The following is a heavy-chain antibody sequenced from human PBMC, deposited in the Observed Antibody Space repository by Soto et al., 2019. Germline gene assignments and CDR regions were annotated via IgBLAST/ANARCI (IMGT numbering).Heavy chain of an antibody. D-gene: IGHD6-19*01. J-gene: IGHJ5*02. CDR3: ARAAVAGTGGWFDP. Sequence: WETLSLTCTVSGGSISSYYWSWIRQPPGKGLEWIGYIYYSGSTNYNPSLKSRVTISIDTSKNQFSLKLSSVTAADTAVYYCARAAVAGTGGWFDPWGQGTLVTVSS. CDR2: IYYSGST. CDR1: GGSISSYY. V-gene: IGHV4-59*01.